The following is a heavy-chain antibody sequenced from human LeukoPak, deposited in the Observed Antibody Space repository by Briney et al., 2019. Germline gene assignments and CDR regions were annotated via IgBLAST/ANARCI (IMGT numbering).Heavy chain of an antibody. CDR2: IRNDGTNK. CDR1: GFTFSTYG. CDR3: ARSFGYCSGGSCLIFDY. D-gene: IGHD2-15*01. J-gene: IGHJ4*02. Sequence: PGGSLRLSCAASGFTFSTYGMHWVRQAPGKGLEWVSFIRNDGTNKYYADSVKGRFTISRDNSKNTLYLQMSSLRPEDTAVYYCARSFGYCSGGSCLIFDYWGQGTLVTVSS. V-gene: IGHV3-30*02.